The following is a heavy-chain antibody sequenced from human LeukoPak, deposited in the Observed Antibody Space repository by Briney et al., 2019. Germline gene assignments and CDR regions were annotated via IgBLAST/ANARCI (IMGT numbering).Heavy chain of an antibody. J-gene: IGHJ5*02. CDR3: VSGIAVQT. CDR1: GYSFPTYW. D-gene: IGHD6-19*01. Sequence: GESLKISCQGSGYSFPTYWIAWVRQMSGKGLEWMGIIYPGDSNIKYSPSFQGQVTISADKSISSAYLEERSLKASDTGMYYCVSGIAVQTWGQGTLVTVSS. CDR2: IYPGDSNI. V-gene: IGHV5-51*01.